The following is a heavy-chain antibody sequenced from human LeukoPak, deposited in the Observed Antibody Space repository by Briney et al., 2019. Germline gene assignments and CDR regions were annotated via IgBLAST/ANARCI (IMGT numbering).Heavy chain of an antibody. J-gene: IGHJ3*02. CDR3: ARYSTSADAFDI. CDR2: INHSGST. D-gene: IGHD6-6*01. V-gene: IGHV4-34*01. CDR1: GGSFSGYY. Sequence: SSETLSLTCAVYGGSFSGYYWSWIRQPPGKGLEWIGEINHSGSTNYNPSLKSRVTISVDTSKDQFSLKLSSVTAADTAVYYCARYSTSADAFDIWGQGTMVTVSS.